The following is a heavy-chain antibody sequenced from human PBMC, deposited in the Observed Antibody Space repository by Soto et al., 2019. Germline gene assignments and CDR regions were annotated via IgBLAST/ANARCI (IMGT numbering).Heavy chain of an antibody. CDR3: ARWRGFWSGYYGVGSHNWFDP. CDR2: INPNSGGT. Sequence: QVQLVQSGAEVKKPGASVKVSCKASGYTFTGYYIHWVRQAPGQGLEWMGWINPNSGGTNYAQKFQGWVTMTRDTSISTAYMELSRLGSDDTAVYYCARWRGFWSGYYGVGSHNWFDPWGQGTLVTVSS. CDR1: GYTFTGYY. V-gene: IGHV1-2*04. D-gene: IGHD3-3*01. J-gene: IGHJ5*02.